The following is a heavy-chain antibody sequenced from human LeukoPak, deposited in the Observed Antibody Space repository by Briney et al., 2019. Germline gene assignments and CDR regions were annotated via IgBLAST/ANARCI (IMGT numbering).Heavy chain of an antibody. CDR1: GFTFSSYA. CDR3: ARERYYYDSSGYTPDAFDI. D-gene: IGHD3-22*01. Sequence: QPGGSLRLSCAASGFTFSSYAMRWVRQAPGKGLEWVSAISGSGGSTYYADSVKGRFTISRDNSKNTLYLQMNSLRAEDTAVYYCARERYYYDSSGYTPDAFDIWGQGTMVTVSS. CDR2: ISGSGGST. V-gene: IGHV3-23*01. J-gene: IGHJ3*02.